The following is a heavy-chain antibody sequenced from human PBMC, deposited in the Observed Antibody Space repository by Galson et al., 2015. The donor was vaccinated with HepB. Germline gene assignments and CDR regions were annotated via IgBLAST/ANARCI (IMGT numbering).Heavy chain of an antibody. CDR2: ISSSSSTI. CDR3: ARGRYSKGPGVSFDY. D-gene: IGHD4-11*01. J-gene: IGHJ4*02. CDR1: GFTFSSYS. V-gene: IGHV3-48*01. Sequence: SLRLSCAASGFTFSSYSMNWVRQAPGKGLEWVSYISSSSSTIYYADSVKGRFTISRDNAKNSLYLQMNSLRAEDTAVYYCARGRYSKGPGVSFDYWGQGTLVTVSS.